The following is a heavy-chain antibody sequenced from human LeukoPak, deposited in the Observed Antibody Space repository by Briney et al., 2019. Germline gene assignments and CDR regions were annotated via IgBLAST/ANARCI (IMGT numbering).Heavy chain of an antibody. CDR1: GFTFSDYY. D-gene: IGHD6-25*01. CDR3: ARFAAGGSYYYYMDV. CDR2: ISSSGSTI. Sequence: GGSLRLSCAASGFTFSDYYMSWIRQAPGKGLEWVSYISSSGSTIYYADSVKGRFTISRDNAKNSLYLQMNSLRADDTAVYYCARFAAGGSYYYYMDVWGKGTTVTVSS. J-gene: IGHJ6*03. V-gene: IGHV3-11*04.